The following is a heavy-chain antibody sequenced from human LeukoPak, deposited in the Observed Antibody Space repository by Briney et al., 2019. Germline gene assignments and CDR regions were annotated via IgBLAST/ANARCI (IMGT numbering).Heavy chain of an antibody. CDR2: IIPIFGTA. CDR1: GGTFSSYA. CDR3: AGEGSGSYFNYYYYGMDV. Sequence: SVKVSCKASGGTFSSYAISWVRQAPGQGLEWMGGIIPIFGTANYAQKFQGRVTITADESTSTAYMELSSLRSEDTAVYYCAGEGSGSYFNYYYYGMDVWGQGTTVTVSS. J-gene: IGHJ6*02. D-gene: IGHD3-10*01. V-gene: IGHV1-69*13.